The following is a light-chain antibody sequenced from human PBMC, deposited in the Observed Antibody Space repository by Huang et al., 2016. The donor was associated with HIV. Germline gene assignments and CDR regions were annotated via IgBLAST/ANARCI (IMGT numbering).Light chain of an antibody. CDR1: QSVLYSSNNKNY. V-gene: IGKV4-1*01. Sequence: DIVMTQSPDSLAVSLGERATINCKSSQSVLYSSNNKNYLAWYQQKPGQTPKLLMYWASTREAGVPDRFSGSGSGTDFTLTISSLQAEDVAVYYCQQYYSTSLTFGGGTKVEIK. CDR2: WAS. CDR3: QQYYSTSLT. J-gene: IGKJ4*01.